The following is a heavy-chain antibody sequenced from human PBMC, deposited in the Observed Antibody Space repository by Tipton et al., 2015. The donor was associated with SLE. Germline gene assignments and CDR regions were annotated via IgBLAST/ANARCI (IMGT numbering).Heavy chain of an antibody. V-gene: IGHV4-39*07. J-gene: IGHJ5*02. D-gene: IGHD2-8*01. CDR1: GGSISSHSYY. Sequence: TLSLTCTVSGGSISSHSYYWGWVRQPPGKGLEWIGCIYYSGSTYYNPSLKSRVTISLDTSKNQFSLSLNSVTAADTAVYYCARRGSIVLKRFAPWGQGTLVTVSS. CDR3: ARRGSIVLKRFAP. CDR2: IYYSGST.